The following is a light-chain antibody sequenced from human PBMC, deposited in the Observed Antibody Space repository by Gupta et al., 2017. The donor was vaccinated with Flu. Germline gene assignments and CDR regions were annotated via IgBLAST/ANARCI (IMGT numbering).Light chain of an antibody. CDR3: AVWDDSLNGPV. CDR1: SSNIGSNT. V-gene: IGLV1-44*01. Sequence: SLLTQPPSASCAPRGRVVVSCSSSSSNIGSNTVNWYQQFPGTAPKLLIFFNDQRPSGVPDRFSGSRSGTSASLAISGLQSEDEAHYYCAVWDDSLNGPVFGGGTTLTVL. CDR2: FND. J-gene: IGLJ2*01.